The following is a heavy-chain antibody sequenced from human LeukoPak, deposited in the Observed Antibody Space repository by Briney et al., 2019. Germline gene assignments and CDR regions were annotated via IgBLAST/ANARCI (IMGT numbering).Heavy chain of an antibody. D-gene: IGHD5-24*01. CDR2: ISSSSSYI. V-gene: IGHV3-21*04. Sequence: GGSLRLSCAASGFTFSSYSMNWVRQAPGKGLEWDSSISSSSSYIYYADSVKGRFTISRDNAKNSLYLQMNSLRAEDTAVYYCARVQGYRDGYNEPSNYWGQGTLVTVSS. CDR1: GFTFSSYS. CDR3: ARVQGYRDGYNEPSNY. J-gene: IGHJ4*02.